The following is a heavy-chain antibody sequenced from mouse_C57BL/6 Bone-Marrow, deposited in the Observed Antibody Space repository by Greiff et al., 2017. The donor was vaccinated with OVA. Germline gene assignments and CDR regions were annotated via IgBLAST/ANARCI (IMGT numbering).Heavy chain of an antibody. CDR2: INPSSGYT. CDR3: ARDDYDGSICAMDY. CDR1: GYTFTSYT. Sequence: VQLQQSGAELARPGASVKMSCKASGYTFTSYTMHWVKQRPGQGLEWIGYINPSSGYTKYNQKFKDKATLTADKSSSTAYMQLSSLTSEDSAVYYCARDDYDGSICAMDYWGQGTSVTVSS. J-gene: IGHJ4*01. D-gene: IGHD2-4*01. V-gene: IGHV1-4*01.